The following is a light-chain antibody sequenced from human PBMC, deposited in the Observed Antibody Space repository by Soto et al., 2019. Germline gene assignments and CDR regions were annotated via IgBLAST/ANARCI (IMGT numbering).Light chain of an antibody. Sequence: QMTQSPSSLFASVGDRVTITCRASQSISSHLNWYQQKVGQTPRLLIYAASILQSEVPPRFSGSGSGTEFTLTISGLQREDFATYYCQQSHSAPLTFGGGTKIQI. V-gene: IGKV1-39*01. CDR1: QSISSH. CDR2: AAS. J-gene: IGKJ4*01. CDR3: QQSHSAPLT.